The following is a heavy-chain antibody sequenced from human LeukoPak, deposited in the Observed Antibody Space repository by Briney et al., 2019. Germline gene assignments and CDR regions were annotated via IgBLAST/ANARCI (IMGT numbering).Heavy chain of an antibody. Sequence: GGSLRLSCAASGFTFSDYYMSWIRQAPGKGLEWVSYISSSGSTIYYADSVKGRFTISRDNAKNSLYLQMNSLRAEDTAVYYCARDLRNYYDSSGYGTHYFDYWGQGTLVTVSS. CDR2: ISSSGSTI. CDR3: ARDLRNYYDSSGYGTHYFDY. V-gene: IGHV3-11*01. CDR1: GFTFSDYY. J-gene: IGHJ4*02. D-gene: IGHD3-22*01.